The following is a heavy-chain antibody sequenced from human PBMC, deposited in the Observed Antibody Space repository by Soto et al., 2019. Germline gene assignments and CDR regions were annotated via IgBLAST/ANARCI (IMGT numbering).Heavy chain of an antibody. CDR2: IYSGGST. J-gene: IGHJ3*02. D-gene: IGHD6-13*01. CDR1: GFTVSSNY. V-gene: IGHV3-53*01. CDR3: AREAVAAAAQKGAFDI. Sequence: ESGGGLIQPGGSLRLSCAASGFTVSSNYMSWVRQAPGKGLEWVSVIYSGGSTYYADSVKGRFTISRDNSKNTLYLQMNSLRAEDTAVYYCAREAVAAAAQKGAFDIWGQGTMVTVSS.